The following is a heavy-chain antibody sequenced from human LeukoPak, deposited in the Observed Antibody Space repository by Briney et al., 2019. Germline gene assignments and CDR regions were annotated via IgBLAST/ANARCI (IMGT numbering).Heavy chain of an antibody. J-gene: IGHJ4*02. CDR2: SNPNSCCT. V-gene: IGHV1-2*02. CDR1: GYTVTVYY. Sequence: ASVKVSFKASGYTVTVYYMDCERQAPGQGLGWIGWSNPNSCCTNYAQKFQGRVRMTRVTSISTANLELSRLRSDDTAVYYGAKGPFIVVVVAATPDYWGQGTLVTVSS. D-gene: IGHD2-15*01. CDR3: AKGPFIVVVVAATPDY.